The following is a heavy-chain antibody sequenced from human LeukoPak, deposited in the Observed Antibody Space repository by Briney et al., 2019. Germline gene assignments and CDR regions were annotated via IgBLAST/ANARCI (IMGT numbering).Heavy chain of an antibody. Sequence: GGSLRLSCAASGFTFSGSAMHWVRQASGKGLKWVGHIRSKANSYATAYAASVKSRFTISRDDSKNTAYLQMNSLKTEDTAVYYCTRLSTWELPPFDYWGQGTLVTVSS. CDR3: TRLSTWELPPFDY. V-gene: IGHV3-73*01. CDR2: IRSKANSYAT. CDR1: GFTFSGSA. J-gene: IGHJ4*02. D-gene: IGHD1-26*01.